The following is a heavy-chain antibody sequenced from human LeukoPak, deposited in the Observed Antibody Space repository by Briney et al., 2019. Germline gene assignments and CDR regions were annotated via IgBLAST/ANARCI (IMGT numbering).Heavy chain of an antibody. V-gene: IGHV3-30*04. Sequence: PGGSLRLSCAASGFTFSSYAMHWARQAPGKGLEWVAVISYDGSNKYYADSVKGRFTISRDNSKNTLYLQMNSLRAEDTAVYYCARDKLTMDYFDYWGQGTLVTVSS. CDR1: GFTFSSYA. J-gene: IGHJ4*02. D-gene: IGHD4/OR15-4a*01. CDR3: ARDKLTMDYFDY. CDR2: ISYDGSNK.